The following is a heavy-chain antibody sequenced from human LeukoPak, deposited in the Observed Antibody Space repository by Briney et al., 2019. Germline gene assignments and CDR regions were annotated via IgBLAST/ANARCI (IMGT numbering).Heavy chain of an antibody. Sequence: SETLSLTCAVYGGSFSGYYWSWIRQPPGKGLEWIGEINHSGSTNYNPSLKSRVTISVDTSKNQFSLKLGSVTAADTAAYYCARFRDDYVWGSYRYLGVHDYWGQGTLVAVSS. D-gene: IGHD3-16*02. CDR1: GGSFSGYY. CDR3: ARFRDDYVWGSYRYLGVHDY. J-gene: IGHJ4*02. V-gene: IGHV4-34*01. CDR2: INHSGST.